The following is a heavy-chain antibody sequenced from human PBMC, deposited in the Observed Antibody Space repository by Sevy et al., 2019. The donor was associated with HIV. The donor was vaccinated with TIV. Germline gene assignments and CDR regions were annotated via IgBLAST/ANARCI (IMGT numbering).Heavy chain of an antibody. V-gene: IGHV3-15*04. Sequence: GGSLRLSCAASGFSFSDAWLSWVRQVPGKGLEWVGRVGSKGDGGTAEYAAPVKGRFTIARDDSKNTMYVQMNNLKNEDTGIYYRTTEGADWGQGTLVTVSS. J-gene: IGHJ1*01. CDR3: TTEGAD. CDR2: VGSKGDGGTA. CDR1: GFSFSDAW.